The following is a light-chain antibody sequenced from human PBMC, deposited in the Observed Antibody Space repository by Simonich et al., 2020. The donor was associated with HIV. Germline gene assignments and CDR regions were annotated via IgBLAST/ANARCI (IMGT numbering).Light chain of an antibody. J-gene: IGKJ1*01. CDR3: QQYGSSRT. CDR1: QSISSY. CDR2: GAS. V-gene: IGKV3-20*01. Sequence: EIVLTQSPATLSLSPGERATLSCRDSQSISSYLAWYQQKPGQAPRLLIYGASSRATGIPDRFSGSGSGTDFTLTIGRLEPEDFAVYYCQQYGSSRTFGQGTKVEIK.